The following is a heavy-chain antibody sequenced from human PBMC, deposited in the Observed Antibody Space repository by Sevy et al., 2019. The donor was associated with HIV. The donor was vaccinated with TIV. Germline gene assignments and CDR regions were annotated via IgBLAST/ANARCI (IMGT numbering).Heavy chain of an antibody. D-gene: IGHD3-9*01. V-gene: IGHV3-23*01. J-gene: IGHJ6*02. CDR3: AKDPLSYDILTGYYGVYYYYGMDV. CDR2: ISGSGGST. CDR1: GFTFSSYA. Sequence: GGSLRLSCAASGFTFSSYAMSWVRQAPGKGLEWVSAISGSGGSTYYADSVKGRFTISRDNSKNTLYLQMNSLRAEDMAVYYCAKDPLSYDILTGYYGVYYYYGMDVWGQGTTVTVSS.